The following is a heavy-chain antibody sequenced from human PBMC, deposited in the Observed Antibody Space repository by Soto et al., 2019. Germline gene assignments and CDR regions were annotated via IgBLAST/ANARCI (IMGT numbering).Heavy chain of an antibody. CDR2: LSRGDER. CDR1: GAPITTTKW. Sequence: QVQLQESGPGLVKPSETLSLTCTVSGAPITTTKWWAWVRLPPGKGLEWIGELSRGDERSSNPSLEGRFTMSLDQSHNHFSLKLSSVTAADSAIYYCATQTTSYTGGVWGRGTSVPVSS. CDR3: ATQTTSYTGGV. D-gene: IGHD7-27*01. J-gene: IGHJ6*02. V-gene: IGHV4-4*02.